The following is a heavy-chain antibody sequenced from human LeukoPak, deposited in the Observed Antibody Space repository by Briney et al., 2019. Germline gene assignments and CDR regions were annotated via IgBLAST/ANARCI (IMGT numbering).Heavy chain of an antibody. CDR1: GFTFDDYA. Sequence: GGSLRLSCAASGFTFDDYAMHWVRQAPGKGPEWVSGISWNSGSIGYADSVKGRFTISRDNAKNSLYLQMNSLRAEDTALYYCAKDTFQPGYSSSWYDHGAFDIWGQGTMVTVSS. J-gene: IGHJ3*02. D-gene: IGHD6-13*01. CDR2: ISWNSGSI. CDR3: AKDTFQPGYSSSWYDHGAFDI. V-gene: IGHV3-9*01.